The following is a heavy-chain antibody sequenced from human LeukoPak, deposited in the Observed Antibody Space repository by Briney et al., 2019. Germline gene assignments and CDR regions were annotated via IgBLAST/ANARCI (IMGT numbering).Heavy chain of an antibody. CDR1: GFTFSTYA. V-gene: IGHV3-23*01. CDR3: ASTLDRAVLLWFGELPPDAFDI. J-gene: IGHJ3*02. CDR2: ISGSGGNT. Sequence: PGGSLRLSCAASGFTFSTYAMSWVRQAPGKGLECVSAISGSGGNTYYADSVKGRFTISRDNSKNTLYLQMNSLRAEDTAVYYCASTLDRAVLLWFGELPPDAFDIWGQGTMVTVSS. D-gene: IGHD3-10*01.